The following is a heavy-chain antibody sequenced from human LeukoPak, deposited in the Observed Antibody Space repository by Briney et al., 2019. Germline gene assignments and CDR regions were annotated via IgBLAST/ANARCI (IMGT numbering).Heavy chain of an antibody. CDR3: ARSCSGGSCYYGFDY. J-gene: IGHJ4*02. CDR1: GYSFTSYW. D-gene: IGHD2-15*01. Sequence: GESLKISCKGSGYSFTSYWIGWVRQMPGKGLEWMGIIYPGDSDTRYSPSFQGQVTISADKSIGTAYLQWSSLKASDTAMYYCARSCSGGSCYYGFDYWGQGTLVTVSS. CDR2: IYPGDSDT. V-gene: IGHV5-51*01.